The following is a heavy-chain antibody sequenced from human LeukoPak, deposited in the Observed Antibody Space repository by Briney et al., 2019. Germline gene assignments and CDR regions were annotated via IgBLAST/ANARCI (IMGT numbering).Heavy chain of an antibody. CDR1: GYSISGGYF. V-gene: IGHV4-38-2*01. CDR3: ARVTRNSGWFFDY. CDR2: AAHRGST. J-gene: IGHJ4*02. Sequence: SETLSLTCDVSGYSISGGYFWGWIRQPPGMGLEWIGSAAHRGSTYYNPSLKGRVSISIDGSKNQFSLSLTSVTAADTAIYYCARVTRNSGWFFDYWGQGTLATVSS. D-gene: IGHD6-19*01.